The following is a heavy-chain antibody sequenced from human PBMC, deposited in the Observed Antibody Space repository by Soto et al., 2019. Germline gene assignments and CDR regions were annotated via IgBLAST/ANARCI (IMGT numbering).Heavy chain of an antibody. D-gene: IGHD1-1*01. J-gene: IGHJ5*01. CDR2: ISVLNGYA. CDR3: SKNGTTSFAS. Sequence: QVQLVQSGPELKKPGASVKVSCKTSGYSFHNSGISWVRQAPGQGLEWMGWISVLNGYAHYGQKFQGRVIMTADTFTSTAYMELTGLRSDDTAMYYCSKNGTTSFASWGQGTPVTVSS. V-gene: IGHV1-18*01. CDR1: GYSFHNSG.